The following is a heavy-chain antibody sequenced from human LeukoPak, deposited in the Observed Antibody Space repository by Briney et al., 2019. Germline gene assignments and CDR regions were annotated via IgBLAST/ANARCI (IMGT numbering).Heavy chain of an antibody. D-gene: IGHD3-3*01. CDR3: ARGGLEWLRDFYYYMDV. CDR1: GYTFTSYG. Sequence: ASVKVSCKASGYTFTSYGISWVRQAPGQGLEWMGWISAYNGNTNYAQKIQGRVTMTTDTSTSTAYMELRSLRSDDSAVYYCARGGLEWLRDFYYYMDVWGKGTTVTVSS. J-gene: IGHJ6*03. V-gene: IGHV1-18*01. CDR2: ISAYNGNT.